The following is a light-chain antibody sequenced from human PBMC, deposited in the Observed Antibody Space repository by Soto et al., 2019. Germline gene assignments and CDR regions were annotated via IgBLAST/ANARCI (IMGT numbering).Light chain of an antibody. V-gene: IGKV1-5*03. CDR3: QQYNSYWK. J-gene: IGKJ1*01. Sequence: DIQMTQSPSTLSASVGDRVTITCRASQSISSWLAWYQQKPGKAPKLLIYKASSLESGVPSRFSGSGSGTELPLTISSLQPDDFATYYCQQYNSYWKFGQGTKVEIK. CDR1: QSISSW. CDR2: KAS.